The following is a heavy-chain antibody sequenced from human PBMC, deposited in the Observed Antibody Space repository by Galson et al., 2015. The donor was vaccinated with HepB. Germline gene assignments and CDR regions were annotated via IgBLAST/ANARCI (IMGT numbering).Heavy chain of an antibody. CDR2: ISGSGGST. CDR3: AKYGRSPGGDCDDYAWYFDL. V-gene: IGHV3-23*01. CDR1: GFTFSSYA. J-gene: IGHJ2*01. D-gene: IGHD2-21*02. Sequence: SLRLSCAASGFTFSSYAMSWVRQAPGKGLEWVSAISGSGGSTYYADSVKGRFTISRDNSKNTLYLQMNSLRAEDTAVYYCAKYGRSPGGDCDDYAWYFDLWGRGTLVTVSS.